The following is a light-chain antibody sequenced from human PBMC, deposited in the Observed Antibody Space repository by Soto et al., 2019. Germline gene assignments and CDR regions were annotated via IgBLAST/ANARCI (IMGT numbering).Light chain of an antibody. J-gene: IGKJ1*01. Sequence: DIQMTQSPSTLSASVGDKVTITCRASQSISSWLAWYQQKPGKAPKLLIYKASSLETGVPSRFSGSGSGTESTLTFRSLQTDDFATYYCQQYNRTFGQGTKVEIK. CDR2: KAS. CDR3: QQYNRT. CDR1: QSISSW. V-gene: IGKV1-5*03.